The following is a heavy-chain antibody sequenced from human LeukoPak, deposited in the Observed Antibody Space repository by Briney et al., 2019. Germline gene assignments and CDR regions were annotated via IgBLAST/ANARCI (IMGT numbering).Heavy chain of an antibody. CDR1: GGSISSGGYY. V-gene: IGHV4-31*03. Sequence: PSQTLSLTCTVSGGSISSGGYYWSWIRQHPGKGLEWIGYIYYSGSTYYNPSLKSRVTISVDTSKNQFSLKLSSVTAADTAVYYCARDTYYYDSSGYCGAFDIWGQGTMVTVSS. CDR3: ARDTYYYDSSGYCGAFDI. D-gene: IGHD3-22*01. J-gene: IGHJ3*02. CDR2: IYYSGST.